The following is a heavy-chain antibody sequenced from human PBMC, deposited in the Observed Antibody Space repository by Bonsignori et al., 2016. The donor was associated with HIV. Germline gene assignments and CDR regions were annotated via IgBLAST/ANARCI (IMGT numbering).Heavy chain of an antibody. J-gene: IGHJ6*03. CDR2: IYYSGNT. Sequence: QLQLQESGPGLVKPSETLSLTCSVSGGSLTSSGNFWGWIRHPPGKGLEWIGSIYYSGNTYYNPSLKSRVTISVDTSKNQFALMLTSVTAADTAVYYCARVREEYSSRWTYYEYFMDVWGKGTTVTVSS. D-gene: IGHD3-3*01. CDR3: ARVREEYSSRWTYYEYFMDV. CDR1: GGSLTSSGNF. V-gene: IGHV4-39*07.